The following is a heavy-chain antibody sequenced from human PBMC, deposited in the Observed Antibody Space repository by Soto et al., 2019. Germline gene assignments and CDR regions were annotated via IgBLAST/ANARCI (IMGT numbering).Heavy chain of an antibody. CDR3: ARVYCSGGGCYGIDY. D-gene: IGHD2-15*01. CDR1: GYTFTSYA. V-gene: IGHV1-46*01. Sequence: ASVKVSCKASGYTFTSYAMHWVRQAPGQGLEWMGGISPSGGSTTYAQKFQGRVRMTRDTSTSTVYMELSSLRSEDTAVYYCARVYCSGGGCYGIDYWGQGTLVTVSS. J-gene: IGHJ4*02. CDR2: ISPSGGST.